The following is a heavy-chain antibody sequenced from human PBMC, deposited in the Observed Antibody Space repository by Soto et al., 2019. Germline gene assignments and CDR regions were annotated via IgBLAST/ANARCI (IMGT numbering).Heavy chain of an antibody. CDR3: AQVNAYVFFSGFCDL. CDR2: ISWHSGNT. V-gene: IGHV3-9*01. CDR1: GFAFDDHA. J-gene: IGHJ3*01. Sequence: EVQLVESGGDLVHPGRSLRLSCSASGFAFDDHAMHWVRRAPGKGLEWVSGISWHSGNTGYADSVKGPVTISRYNVKKYLYLQLDSLLDDYTPLYYCAQVNAYVFFSGFCDLWGPGTMVTVSS. D-gene: IGHD3-10*01.